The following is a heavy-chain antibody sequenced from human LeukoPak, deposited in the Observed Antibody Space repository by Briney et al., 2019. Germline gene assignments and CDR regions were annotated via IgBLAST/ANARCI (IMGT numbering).Heavy chain of an antibody. CDR1: GFTFSSYA. CDR2: ISYDGSNK. J-gene: IGHJ3*02. D-gene: IGHD3-3*01. Sequence: SGGSLRLSCAASGFTFSSYAMHWVRQAPGKGLEWVAVISYDGSNKYYADSVKGRFTISRDNSKNTLYLQMNSLRAEDTAVYYCARDMYYDFWSGRSHAFDTWGQGTMVTVSS. V-gene: IGHV3-30-3*01. CDR3: ARDMYYDFWSGRSHAFDT.